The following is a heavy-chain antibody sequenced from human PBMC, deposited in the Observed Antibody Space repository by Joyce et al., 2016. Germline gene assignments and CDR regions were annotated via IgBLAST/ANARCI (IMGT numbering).Heavy chain of an antibody. V-gene: IGHV3-74*01. CDR3: GSVFEY. J-gene: IGHJ4*02. Sequence: SCAASVFTFTNYWMHWVRQAPGKGLVWVARVDSDGSCTSYADSVKGRFTISRDNAKKMMCLQMNSLRIEDTAVYYCGSVFEYWGRGALVTVSS. CDR1: VFTFTNYW. CDR2: VDSDGSCT.